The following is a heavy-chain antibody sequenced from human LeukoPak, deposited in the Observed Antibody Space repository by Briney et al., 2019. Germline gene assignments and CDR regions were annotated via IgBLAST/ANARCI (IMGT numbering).Heavy chain of an antibody. CDR2: IYYSGST. D-gene: IGHD3-10*01. CDR1: GGSISSSSYY. J-gene: IGHJ4*02. CDR3: ARQDYYGSGSLIDY. Sequence: SETLSLTCTVSGGSISSSSYYWGWVRQPPGKGLEWIGSIYYSGSTYYNPSLKSRVTISVDTSENQFSLKLSSVTAADTAVYYCARQDYYGSGSLIDYWGQGTLVTVSS. V-gene: IGHV4-39*01.